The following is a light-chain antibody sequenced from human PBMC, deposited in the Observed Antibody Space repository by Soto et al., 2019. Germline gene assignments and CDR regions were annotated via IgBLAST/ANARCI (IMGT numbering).Light chain of an antibody. CDR3: ISYAGTAYV. Sequence: SVLTQPASVSGSPGQSITISCTGTSSDVDFYNFVSWYQQHPGKAPKLMIYEVSKRPSGVPDRFSGSKSGNTASLTVSGLQAEDEADYYCISYAGTAYVFGTGTKVTVL. CDR2: EVS. V-gene: IGLV2-8*01. CDR1: SSDVDFYNF. J-gene: IGLJ1*01.